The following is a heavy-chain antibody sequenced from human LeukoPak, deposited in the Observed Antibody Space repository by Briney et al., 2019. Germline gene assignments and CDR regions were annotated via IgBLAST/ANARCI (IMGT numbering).Heavy chain of an antibody. D-gene: IGHD3-3*01. CDR3: AKRAASGYSLPYYYYMDV. J-gene: IGHJ6*03. V-gene: IGHV3-30*02. Sequence: GGSLRLSCAASGFTFRIYGMHWVRQAPGKGLEWVAFIAFDGNNRYYADSVKGRFTISRDNSKNTLYLEMHSLRPEDTAVYYCAKRAASGYSLPYYYYMDVWGKGTTVTVSS. CDR2: IAFDGNNR. CDR1: GFTFRIYG.